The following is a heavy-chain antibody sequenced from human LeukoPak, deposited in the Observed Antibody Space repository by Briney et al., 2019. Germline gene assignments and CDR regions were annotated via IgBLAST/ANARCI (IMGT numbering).Heavy chain of an antibody. CDR2: ISGSGGST. CDR3: AKGGRQLYYMDV. J-gene: IGHJ6*03. CDR1: GFTFSSYW. V-gene: IGHV3-23*01. D-gene: IGHD1-26*01. Sequence: PGGSLRLSCAASGFTFSSYWMSWVRQAPGKGLEWVSAISGSGGSTYYADSVKGRFTISRDNSKNTLYLQMNSLKAEDTAVYYCAKGGRQLYYMDVWGKGTTVTVSS.